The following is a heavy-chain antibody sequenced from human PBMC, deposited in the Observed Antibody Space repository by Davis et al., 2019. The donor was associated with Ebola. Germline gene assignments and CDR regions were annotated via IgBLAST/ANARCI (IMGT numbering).Heavy chain of an antibody. CDR2: ISGNSNSI. D-gene: IGHD5-12*01. CDR1: GFTFRSYA. CDR3: ARDRVVGGYEYPFDY. V-gene: IGHV3-48*04. J-gene: IGHJ4*02. Sequence: GGSLRLSCAASGFTFRSYAMNWVRQAPGKGLEWVSYISGNSNSIYYADSVKGRFTISRDNAKNSLYLQMNGLRAEDTVVYYCARDRVVGGYEYPFDYWGQGTLVTVSS.